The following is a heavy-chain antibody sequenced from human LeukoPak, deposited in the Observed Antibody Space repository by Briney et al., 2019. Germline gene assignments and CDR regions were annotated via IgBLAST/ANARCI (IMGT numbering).Heavy chain of an antibody. J-gene: IGHJ4*02. Sequence: PSETLSLTCTVSGGSISSSSYYWGWIRQPPGKGLEWIGSIYYSGSTYYNPSLKSRVTISVDTSKNQFSLKLSSVAAADTAVYYCARLTHYDFWSGYYYYFDYWGQGTLVTVSS. V-gene: IGHV4-39*01. D-gene: IGHD3-3*01. CDR2: IYYSGST. CDR1: GGSISSSSYY. CDR3: ARLTHYDFWSGYYYYFDY.